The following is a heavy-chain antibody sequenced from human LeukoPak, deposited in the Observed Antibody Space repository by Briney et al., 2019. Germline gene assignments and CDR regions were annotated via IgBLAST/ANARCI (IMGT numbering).Heavy chain of an antibody. V-gene: IGHV3-7*01. J-gene: IGHJ4*02. CDR1: GFTFSSYW. Sequence: GGSLRLSCAASGFTFSSYWMSWVRQAPGKGLEWVANIKQDGSEKYYVDSVKGRFTISRDNAKNSLYLQMNSLRAEDTAVYYCARAPYIVVVVAAPDYWGQGTLVTVSS. D-gene: IGHD2-15*01. CDR2: IKQDGSEK. CDR3: ARAPYIVVVVAAPDY.